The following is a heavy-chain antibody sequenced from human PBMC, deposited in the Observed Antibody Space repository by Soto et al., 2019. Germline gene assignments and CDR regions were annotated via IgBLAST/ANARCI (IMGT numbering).Heavy chain of an antibody. J-gene: IGHJ5*02. CDR3: ARWAAVAADGNWFDP. CDR1: GYSFDYYW. V-gene: IGHV5-51*01. Sequence: LGESLKISCKGSGYSFDYYWIGWVRQMPGKGLEWMGIIYPGDFDTRYSPSFQGQITISADKSISTAYLQWDSLKASDSAVYYCARWAAVAADGNWFDPWGQGTLVTVSS. CDR2: IYPGDFDT. D-gene: IGHD6-19*01.